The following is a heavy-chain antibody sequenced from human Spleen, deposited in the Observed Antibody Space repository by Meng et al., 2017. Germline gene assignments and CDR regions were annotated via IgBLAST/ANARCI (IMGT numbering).Heavy chain of an antibody. CDR3: ARDSYSYNWNDFIDY. Sequence: GGSLRLSCAASGFTFSSHNMNWVRQAPGKGPEWVSSISGGSAYIYYADSVKGRFTISRDNSKNTLYLQMNSLRAEDTAVYYCARDSYSYNWNDFIDYWGQGTVVTVSS. V-gene: IGHV3-21*01. CDR1: GFTFSSHN. J-gene: IGHJ4*02. CDR2: ISGGSAYI. D-gene: IGHD1-1*01.